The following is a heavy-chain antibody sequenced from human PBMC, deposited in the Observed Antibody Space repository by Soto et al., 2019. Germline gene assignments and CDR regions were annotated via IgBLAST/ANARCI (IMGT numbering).Heavy chain of an antibody. CDR1: GFSRGTGGVG. J-gene: IGHJ4*02. D-gene: IGHD4-17*01. CDR3: AHSRRLRETRLFDY. Sequence: QITLKESGPTLVKPTQTLTLTCTVSGFSRGTGGVGVCWIRQPQGQALEWLALISRDADKRYSPSLKSRLTSTQDSFKGQGFLTMTNMATVDTDTYYCAHSRRLRETRLFDYWGQGALVTVSS. CDR2: ISRDADK. V-gene: IGHV2-5*02.